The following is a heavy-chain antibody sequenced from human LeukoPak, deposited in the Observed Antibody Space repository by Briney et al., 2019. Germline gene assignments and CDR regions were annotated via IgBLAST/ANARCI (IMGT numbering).Heavy chain of an antibody. CDR2: INPSGGST. CDR1: GYTFTSYD. Sequence: ASVKVSCKASGYTFTSYDINWVRQATGQGLEWMGIINPSGGSTGYAQKFQGRVTMTRDASTSTVYMELSSLRSEDTAVYYCARGGSGWYYYYYGMDVWGQGTTVTVSS. V-gene: IGHV1-46*01. CDR3: ARGGSGWYYYYYGMDV. D-gene: IGHD6-19*01. J-gene: IGHJ6*02.